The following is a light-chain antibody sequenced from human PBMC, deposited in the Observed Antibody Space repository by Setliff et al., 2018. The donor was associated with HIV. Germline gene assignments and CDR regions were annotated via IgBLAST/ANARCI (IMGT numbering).Light chain of an antibody. V-gene: IGLV2-14*01. CDR1: ISDVGRYNY. CDR2: GVT. Sequence: QSALTPPASVSWSPGQSVAISCTGTISDVGRYNYVSWYQQHPGKAPKLIIYGVTNRPSGVSSRFSGSKSGNTASLTISGLQAEDESVYYCSSYTVNSPVFGGGTKVTVL. J-gene: IGLJ3*02. CDR3: SSYTVNSPV.